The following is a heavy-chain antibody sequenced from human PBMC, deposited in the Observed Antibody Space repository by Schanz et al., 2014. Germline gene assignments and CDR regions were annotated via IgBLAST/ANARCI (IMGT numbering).Heavy chain of an antibody. CDR2: ISGSGGST. D-gene: IGHD2-8*01. V-gene: IGHV3-23*01. J-gene: IGHJ4*02. Sequence: EVQLLESGGGLVQPGGSLKLSCAASGLIFSNYVMSWVRQAPGKGLEWVSAISGSGGSTYYADSVKGRFTISRDNSKNTLYLQMNSLRAEDTAVYYCTTDNGHFAFDFWGQGTLVTVSS. CDR3: TTDNGHFAFDF. CDR1: GLIFSNYV.